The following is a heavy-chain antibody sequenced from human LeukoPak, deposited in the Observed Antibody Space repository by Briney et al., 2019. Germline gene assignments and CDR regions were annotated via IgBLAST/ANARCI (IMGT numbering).Heavy chain of an antibody. CDR3: AREASKDPGDY. Sequence: ASVKVSCKASGYTFTSYYMHWVRQAPGQGLEWMGIINPNSGGTNYAQKFQGRVTMTRDTSISTAYMELSRLRSDDTAVYYCAREASKDPGDYWGQGTLVTVSS. CDR1: GYTFTSYY. J-gene: IGHJ4*02. V-gene: IGHV1-2*02. CDR2: INPNSGGT.